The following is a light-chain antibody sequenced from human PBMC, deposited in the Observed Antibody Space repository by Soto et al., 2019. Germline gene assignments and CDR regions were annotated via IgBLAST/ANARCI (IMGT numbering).Light chain of an antibody. CDR3: QQYYSTPRT. V-gene: IGKV4-1*01. Sequence: DIVMTQSPDSLAVSLGERATINCKSSQSVLYSSNNKNYLAWYQQKPGQPPKLLIYWASTRESGVPDRFSGSGSGTDFTITISSLQAEDVAVYCCQQYYSTPRTFGQGTKVEIK. CDR1: QSVLYSSNNKNY. J-gene: IGKJ1*01. CDR2: WAS.